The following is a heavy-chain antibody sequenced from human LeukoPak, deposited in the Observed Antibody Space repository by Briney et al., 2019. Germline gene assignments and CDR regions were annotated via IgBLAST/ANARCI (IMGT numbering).Heavy chain of an antibody. J-gene: IGHJ4*02. CDR1: GYSFSTYT. CDR3: ARGDGYNFDFDY. Sequence: ASVKVSCKASGYSFSTYTMHWVRQAPGQRLEWMGWINAGNGNTKYSQKFQGRVTITRDTSASTAYMELSSPRSEDTAVYYCARGDGYNFDFDYWGQGTLVTVSS. D-gene: IGHD5-24*01. CDR2: INAGNGNT. V-gene: IGHV1-3*01.